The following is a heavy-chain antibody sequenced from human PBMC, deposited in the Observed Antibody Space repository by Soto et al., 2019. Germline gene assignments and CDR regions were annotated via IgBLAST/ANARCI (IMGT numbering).Heavy chain of an antibody. D-gene: IGHD3-10*01. V-gene: IGHV1-69*01. CDR1: GVTFSSET. CDR3: ATELGENPASPFDA. CDR2: IIPLLGTA. J-gene: IGHJ4*02. Sequence: QVQLVQSGADVKKPGSSVKVSCQASGVTFSSETLGWVRQAPGQGLEWVGGIIPLLGTASYAQKLQGRVTSTAEDSTSTVYIELSCLTSDDTAVYFCATELGENPASPFDAWVQGTLVTVAS.